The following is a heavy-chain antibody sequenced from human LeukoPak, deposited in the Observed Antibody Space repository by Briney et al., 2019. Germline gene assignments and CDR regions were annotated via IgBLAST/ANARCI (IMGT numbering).Heavy chain of an antibody. CDR3: ASGDHDYGDYGQVAYYYYYMDV. Sequence: GASVKVSCKASGGTFSSYAISWVRQAPGQGLEWMGGIIPIFGTANYAQKFQGRVTITADESTSTAYMELSSLRSEDTAVYYCASGDHDYGDYGQVAYYYYYMDVWGKGTTVTISS. CDR2: IIPIFGTA. CDR1: GGTFSSYA. V-gene: IGHV1-69*13. J-gene: IGHJ6*03. D-gene: IGHD4-17*01.